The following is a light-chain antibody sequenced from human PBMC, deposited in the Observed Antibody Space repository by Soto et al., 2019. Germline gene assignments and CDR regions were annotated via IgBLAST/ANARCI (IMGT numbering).Light chain of an antibody. CDR2: DAS. Sequence: EIVMTQSPATLSVSPGERATLSCRASQSVSSNLAWYQQKPGQAPRLLIYDASTRATGIPARFSGSGSGTEFTLTISSLQSEDFAVYYCHQYNNWPPYTFGQGTKLEIK. V-gene: IGKV3-15*01. J-gene: IGKJ2*01. CDR1: QSVSSN. CDR3: HQYNNWPPYT.